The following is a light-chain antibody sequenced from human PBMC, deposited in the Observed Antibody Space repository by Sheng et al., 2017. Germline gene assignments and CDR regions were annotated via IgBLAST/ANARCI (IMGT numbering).Light chain of an antibody. CDR3: LQDYHYPLT. V-gene: IGKV1-6*01. Sequence: AIQMTQSPSSLSASVGDRVTITCRASQGINSDLGWYQHKPGKAPKLLIYTASTLQTGVPSRFSGSGSGTDFTLTINSLQPEDFATYYCLQDYHYPLTFGGGTKVE. CDR1: QGINSD. J-gene: IGKJ4*01. CDR2: TAS.